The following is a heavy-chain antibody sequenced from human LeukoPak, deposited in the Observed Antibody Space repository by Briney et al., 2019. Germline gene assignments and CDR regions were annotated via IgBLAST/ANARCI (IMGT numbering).Heavy chain of an antibody. D-gene: IGHD2-2*01. CDR3: ARVSCSSTSCPRRDALDV. Sequence: ETLSLTCTVSGGSISYYYWSWIRPPPGKGLEWIGYIYYSGSTNYNPSLKSRVTISVDTSKNQFSLNLSSVTTADTAVYYCARVSCSSTSCPRRDALDVWGQGTMVTVSS. J-gene: IGHJ3*01. CDR1: GGSISYYY. V-gene: IGHV4-59*01. CDR2: IYYSGST.